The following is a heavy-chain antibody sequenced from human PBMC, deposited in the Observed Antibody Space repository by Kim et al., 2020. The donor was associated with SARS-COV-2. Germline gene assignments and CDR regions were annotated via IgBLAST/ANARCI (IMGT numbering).Heavy chain of an antibody. CDR1: GFTFSSYA. CDR2: ISGSGGST. V-gene: IGHV3-23*01. D-gene: IGHD2-2*01. CDR3: AKGDCSSTSCSKVDI. Sequence: GGSLRLFCAASGFTFSSYAMSWVRQAPGKGLEWVSAISGSGGSTYYADSVKGRFTISRDNSKNTLYLQMNSLRAEDTAVYYCAKGDCSSTSCSKVDIWGQGTMVTVSS. J-gene: IGHJ3*02.